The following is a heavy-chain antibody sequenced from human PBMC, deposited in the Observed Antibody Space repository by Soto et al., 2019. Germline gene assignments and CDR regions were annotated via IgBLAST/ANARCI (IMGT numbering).Heavy chain of an antibody. D-gene: IGHD2-15*01. CDR2: IYYSGST. Sequence: QVQLQESGPGLVKPSETLSLTCTVSGGSISSYYWSWIRQPPGKGLEWIGYIYYSGSTNYNPSLKSRVTISVDTSKNQFSLKLSSMTAADTAVYYCARGWWPSFDYWGQGTLVTVSS. CDR1: GGSISSYY. V-gene: IGHV4-59*01. CDR3: ARGWWPSFDY. J-gene: IGHJ4*02.